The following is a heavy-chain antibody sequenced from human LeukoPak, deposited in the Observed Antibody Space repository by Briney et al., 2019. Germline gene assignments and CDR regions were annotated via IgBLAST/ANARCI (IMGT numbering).Heavy chain of an antibody. CDR1: GFTFSSYG. J-gene: IGHJ5*02. Sequence: HSGGSLRLSCAASGFTFSSYGMHWVRQAPGKGLEWVAVIWYDGSNKYYADSVKGRFTISRDNSKNTLYLQMNSLRAEETAVYYCARDSRKVLRFLEWLPRRSWFDPWGQGTLVTVSS. D-gene: IGHD3-3*01. V-gene: IGHV3-33*01. CDR2: IWYDGSNK. CDR3: ARDSRKVLRFLEWLPRRSWFDP.